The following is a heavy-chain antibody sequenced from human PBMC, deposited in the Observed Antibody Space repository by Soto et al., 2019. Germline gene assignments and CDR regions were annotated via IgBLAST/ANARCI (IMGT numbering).Heavy chain of an antibody. D-gene: IGHD6-13*01. CDR2: IFSNDEK. CDR1: GFSLSNAGLG. V-gene: IGHV2-26*04. J-gene: IGHJ5*02. CDR3: ASTYSTSWYWFDP. Sequence: QVTVKESGPVLVKPTETLTLTCTVSGFSLSNAGLGVSWIRQPPGKALEWLGHIFSNDEKSYSTSLKSRPTISNDTSKSQVVLTMTNIAPVATATYYCASTYSTSWYWFDPWGQGTLVTVSS.